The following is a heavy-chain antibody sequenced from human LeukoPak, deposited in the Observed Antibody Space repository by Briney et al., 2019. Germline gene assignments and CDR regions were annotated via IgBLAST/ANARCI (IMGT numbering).Heavy chain of an antibody. Sequence: SGPTLVNPTQTLTLTCTFSGFSLSTSGVGVGWIRQPSGKALQWLALISWDDEKYYSPSLKSRLSISRDTSRNHVVLTMTNMDPLDTATYFCAHSYYFGSRSYYNVWFAPWGLGTLVTVSS. J-gene: IGHJ5*02. V-gene: IGHV2-5*02. CDR3: AHSYYFGSRSYYNVWFAP. D-gene: IGHD3-10*01. CDR1: GFSLSTSGVG. CDR2: ISWDDEK.